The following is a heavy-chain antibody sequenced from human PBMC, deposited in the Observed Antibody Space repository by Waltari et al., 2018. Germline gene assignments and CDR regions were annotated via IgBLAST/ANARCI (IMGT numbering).Heavy chain of an antibody. CDR3: AREGDIGVNRGTYGLDV. CDR2: IHSSGST. Sequence: QVQLQESGPGLVKPSQTLSLTCAVSGGSISSDIYYWAWIRQPAGKAVEWIGRIHSSGSTDFNPSLKSRVTIPFDTSKNQFSLKLTSVTAADAAVYYCAREGDIGVNRGTYGLDVWGQGTTVTVSS. D-gene: IGHD2-15*01. J-gene: IGHJ6*02. CDR1: GGSISSDIYY. V-gene: IGHV4-61*02.